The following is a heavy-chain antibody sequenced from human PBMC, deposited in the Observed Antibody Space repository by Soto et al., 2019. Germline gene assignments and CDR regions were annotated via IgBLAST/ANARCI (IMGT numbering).Heavy chain of an antibody. V-gene: IGHV3-30*18. Sequence: GGSLRLSCAASGFTFSSYGMHWVRQAPGKGLEWVAVISYDGSNKYYADSVKGRFTISRDNSKNTLYLQMNSLRAEDTAVYYCAKDHGGRGGYDMSSHYFDYWGQGTLVTVSS. CDR1: GFTFSSYG. J-gene: IGHJ4*02. D-gene: IGHD5-12*01. CDR3: AKDHGGRGGYDMSSHYFDY. CDR2: ISYDGSNK.